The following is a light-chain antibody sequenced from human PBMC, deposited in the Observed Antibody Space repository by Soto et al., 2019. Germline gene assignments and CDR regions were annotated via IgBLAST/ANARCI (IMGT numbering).Light chain of an antibody. Sequence: IVMTQSPVTLSVSPGERATLSCRASQSISTYLAWYQQKPGQAPRLLIFGASTRATGIPARFSGSGSGSEFTLTISSLQSEDFAVYSCQQYNNWPLVTFGGGTKVEIK. V-gene: IGKV3-15*01. J-gene: IGKJ4*01. CDR3: QQYNNWPLVT. CDR2: GAS. CDR1: QSISTY.